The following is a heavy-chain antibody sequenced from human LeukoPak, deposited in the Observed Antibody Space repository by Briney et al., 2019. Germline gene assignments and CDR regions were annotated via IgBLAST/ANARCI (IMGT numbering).Heavy chain of an antibody. V-gene: IGHV4-61*08. J-gene: IGHJ3*02. CDR2: IYYSGST. D-gene: IGHD3-22*01. CDR3: ARSAYYYDSSGSTDAFDI. CDR1: GGSISSGGYY. Sequence: SETLSLTCTVSGGSISSGGYYWSWIRQHPGKGLEWIGYIYYSGSTNYNPSLKSRVTISVDTSKNQFSLKLSSVTAADTAVYYCARSAYYYDSSGSTDAFDIWGQGTMVTVSS.